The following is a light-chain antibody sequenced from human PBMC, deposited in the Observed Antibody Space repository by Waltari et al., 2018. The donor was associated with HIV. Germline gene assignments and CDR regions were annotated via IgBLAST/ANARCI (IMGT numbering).Light chain of an antibody. Sequence: DIVMTQSPHSLALSLGEMATLNCKSSQSIFYSSRNANYLAWYQQKPGQSPKLLIYWASSRASGVPDRFSGSGSRTDFTLSISSLQSEDVAVYFCQQYYSTPPTFGQGTRVEIK. V-gene: IGKV4-1*01. CDR3: QQYYSTPPT. CDR1: QSIFYSSRNANY. CDR2: WAS. J-gene: IGKJ1*01.